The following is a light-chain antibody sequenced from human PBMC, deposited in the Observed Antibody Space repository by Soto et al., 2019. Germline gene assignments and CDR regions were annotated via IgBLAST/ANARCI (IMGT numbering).Light chain of an antibody. CDR1: SSDVGGYNY. Sequence: QSALTQPASVSGSPGQSITISCTGTSSDVGGYNYVSWYQQHPGKAPKLMIYEVSNRPSGVSNRFSGSKSGNTASLTISGIQAEDEADYYCSSYTSSSTRVFGNGTKVTVL. CDR3: SSYTSSSTRV. V-gene: IGLV2-14*01. J-gene: IGLJ1*01. CDR2: EVS.